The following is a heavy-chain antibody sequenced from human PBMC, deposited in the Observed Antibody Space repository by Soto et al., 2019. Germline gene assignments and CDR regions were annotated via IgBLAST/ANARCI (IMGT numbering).Heavy chain of an antibody. J-gene: IGHJ6*02. CDR1: GYTFTSYD. CDR3: ARAIVVVAATHYYYYGMDV. D-gene: IGHD2-15*01. CDR2: MNPNSGNT. Sequence: ASVKVSCKASGYTFTSYDINWVRQATGHGLEWMGWMNPNSGNTGYAQKFQGRVTMTRNTSISKAYMELNSLRSEDTAVYYWARAIVVVAATHYYYYGMDVWGQGTTVIVSS. V-gene: IGHV1-8*01.